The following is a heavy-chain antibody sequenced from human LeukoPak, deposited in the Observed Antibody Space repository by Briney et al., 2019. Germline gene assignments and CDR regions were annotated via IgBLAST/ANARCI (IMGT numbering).Heavy chain of an antibody. CDR3: ARTTGARTSYFNGMDV. CDR1: EFTVSDNY. V-gene: IGHV3-53*01. Sequence: GGSLRLSCAASEFTVSDNYMSWVRQAPGKGLEWVSILYSGGNAYYTDSVKGRFTISRDNSKNTVYLQMNSLRAGDTAVYFCARTTGARTSYFNGMDVWGQGTTVTVSS. CDR2: LYSGGNA. D-gene: IGHD1-1*01. J-gene: IGHJ6*02.